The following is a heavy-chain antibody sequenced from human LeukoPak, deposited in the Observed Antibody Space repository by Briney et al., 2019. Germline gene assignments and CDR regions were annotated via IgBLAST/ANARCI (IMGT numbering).Heavy chain of an antibody. D-gene: IGHD2-2*01. CDR2: INHSGST. CDR3: AEGLGYCSSTSCYDGRGYYYYGMDV. J-gene: IGHJ6*04. CDR1: GGSFSGYY. Sequence: SETLSLTCAVYGGSFSGYYWSWIRQPPGKGLEWIGEINHSGSTNYNPSLKSRVTISVDTSKNQFSLKLNSVTAADTAVYYCAEGLGYCSSTSCYDGRGYYYYGMDVWGKGTTVTVSS. V-gene: IGHV4-34*01.